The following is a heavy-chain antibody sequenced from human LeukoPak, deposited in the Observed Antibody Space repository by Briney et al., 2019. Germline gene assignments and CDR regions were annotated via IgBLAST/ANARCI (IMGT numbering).Heavy chain of an antibody. D-gene: IGHD3-10*01. CDR3: AKDRITMVRGVVDY. CDR1: GFTFSSYG. J-gene: IGHJ4*02. CDR2: ISYDGSNK. V-gene: IGHV3-30*18. Sequence: PGRSLRLSCAASGFTFSSYGMHWVRQAPGKGLEWVAVISYDGSNKYYADSVKRRFTISRDNSKNTLYLQMNSLRAEDTAVYYCAKDRITMVRGVVDYWGQGTLVTVSS.